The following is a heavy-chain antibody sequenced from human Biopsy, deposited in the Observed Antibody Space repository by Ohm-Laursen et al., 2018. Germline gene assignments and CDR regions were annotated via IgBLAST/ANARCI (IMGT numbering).Heavy chain of an antibody. V-gene: IGHV1-69*10. D-gene: IGHD3-10*01. CDR3: ARDTLMAQHLVPGENWFDP. J-gene: IGHJ5*02. Sequence: GASVKVSCKAPTGTFNSYGIIWVRQAPGQGLEWMGDIIPMLGTVQYARKLRGRVTITADKPTSTAYMELTSLTSDDTAVYYCARDTLMAQHLVPGENWFDPWGQGTLVTVSS. CDR2: IIPMLGTV. CDR1: TGTFNSYG.